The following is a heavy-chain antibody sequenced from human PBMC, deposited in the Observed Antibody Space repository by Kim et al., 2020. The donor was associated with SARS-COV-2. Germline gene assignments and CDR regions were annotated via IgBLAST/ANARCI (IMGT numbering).Heavy chain of an antibody. D-gene: IGHD6-19*01. J-gene: IGHJ6*02. Sequence: GESLKISCKGSGYSFTSYWIGWVRQMPGKGLEWMGIIYPGDSDTRYSPSFQGQVTISADKSISTAYLQWSSLKASDTAMYYCARRVGQWLEGYYYYYGMDVWGQGTTVTVSS. CDR3: ARRVGQWLEGYYYYYGMDV. V-gene: IGHV5-51*01. CDR1: GYSFTSYW. CDR2: IYPGDSDT.